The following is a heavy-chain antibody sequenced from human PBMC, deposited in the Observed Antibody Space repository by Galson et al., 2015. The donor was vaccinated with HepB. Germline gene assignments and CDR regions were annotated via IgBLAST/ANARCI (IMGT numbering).Heavy chain of an antibody. D-gene: IGHD6-13*01. Sequence: SLRLSCAASGFTLSSYGMHWVRQAPGKGLEWVAVIWYDGSNKYYADSVKGRFTISRDNSKNTLYLQMNSLRAEDTAVYYCAKIARDWYFDLWGRGTLVTVSS. CDR3: AKIARDWYFDL. CDR1: GFTLSSYG. V-gene: IGHV3-33*06. CDR2: IWYDGSNK. J-gene: IGHJ2*01.